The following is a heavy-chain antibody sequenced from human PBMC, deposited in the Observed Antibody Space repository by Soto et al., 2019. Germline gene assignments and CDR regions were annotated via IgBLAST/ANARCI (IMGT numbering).Heavy chain of an antibody. CDR3: AKAGRYDILTGYPPSGY. V-gene: IGHV3-23*01. D-gene: IGHD3-9*01. CDR2: ISGSGGST. J-gene: IGHJ4*02. Sequence: GGSLRLSCAASGFTFSSYAMSWVRQAPGKGLEWVSAISGSGGSTYYADSVKGRFTISRDNSKNTLYLQMNSLRAEDTAVYYCAKAGRYDILTGYPPSGYWGQGTLVTVSS. CDR1: GFTFSSYA.